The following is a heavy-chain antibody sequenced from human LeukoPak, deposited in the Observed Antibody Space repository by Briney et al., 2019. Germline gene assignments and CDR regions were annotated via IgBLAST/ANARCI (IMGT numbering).Heavy chain of an antibody. CDR1: GGSISSSSYY. D-gene: IGHD2-15*01. CDR2: TYYSGST. CDR3: ARVCSGGSCYPTN. Sequence: SETLSLTCTVSGGSISSSSYYWGWIRQPPGKGLEWIGSTYYSGSTYYNPSLKSRVTISVDTSKNQFSLKLSSVTAADTAVYYCARVCSGGSCYPTNWGQGTQVTVSS. V-gene: IGHV4-39*01. J-gene: IGHJ1*01.